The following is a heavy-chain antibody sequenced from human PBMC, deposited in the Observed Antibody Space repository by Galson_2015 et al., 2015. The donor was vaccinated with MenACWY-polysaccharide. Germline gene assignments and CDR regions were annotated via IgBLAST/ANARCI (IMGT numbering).Heavy chain of an antibody. Sequence: SLRLSCAASGFTFSSYWMHWVRQAPGEGLVWVSRINTDRCSTIYADSVKGRFTVSRDNAKNTVYLQMNSLRAEDTAVYYCARDPHCGAGCSNHDAFEVWVQGTKVTVSS. CDR2: INTDRCST. CDR1: GFTFSSYW. CDR3: ARDPHCGAGCSNHDAFEV. V-gene: IGHV3-74*01. D-gene: IGHD2-21*02. J-gene: IGHJ3*01.